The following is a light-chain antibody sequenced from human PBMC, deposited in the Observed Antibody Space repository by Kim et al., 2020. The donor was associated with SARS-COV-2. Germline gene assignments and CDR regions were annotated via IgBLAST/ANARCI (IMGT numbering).Light chain of an antibody. V-gene: IGLV3-19*01. CDR2: GKN. CDR1: SLRSFY. J-gene: IGLJ3*02. Sequence: SSELTQDPAVSVALGQTVKITCRGDSLRSFYASWYQQRPGQAPLLVIYGKNTRPSGIPDRLSGSASGNTASLTISGTQAEDEADFYCQSRDSGGRVMFGGGTKLTVL. CDR3: QSRDSGGRVM.